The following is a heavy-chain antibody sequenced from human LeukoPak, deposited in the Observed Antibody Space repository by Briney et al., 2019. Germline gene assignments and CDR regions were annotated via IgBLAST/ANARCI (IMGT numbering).Heavy chain of an antibody. Sequence: GGSLRLSCAASGFTFSSYWMSWVRQAPGKGLEWVSSISSSSSYIYYADSVKGRFTISRDTSKNMLYLQMNSLRAEDTAVFYCAKVNPGGYFDSWGQGALVTVSS. J-gene: IGHJ4*02. CDR3: AKVNPGGYFDS. D-gene: IGHD1-14*01. CDR2: ISSSSSYI. CDR1: GFTFSSYW. V-gene: IGHV3-21*04.